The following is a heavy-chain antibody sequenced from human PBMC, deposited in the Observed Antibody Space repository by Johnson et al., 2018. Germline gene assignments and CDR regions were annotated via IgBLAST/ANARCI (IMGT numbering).Heavy chain of an antibody. CDR2: IIPILDIA. Sequence: QVQLVQSGAEVKKPGSSVKVSCKASGGTFSSSTISRVRQAPGQGLEWMGKIIPILDIANYAQKFQGRVTITADKSTSTAYLALSSLRSEYTAVYYCTRHRSGTGEAFDIWGQGTMVTVSS. D-gene: IGHD1-26*01. CDR1: GGTFSSST. CDR3: TRHRSGTGEAFDI. J-gene: IGHJ3*02. V-gene: IGHV1-69*02.